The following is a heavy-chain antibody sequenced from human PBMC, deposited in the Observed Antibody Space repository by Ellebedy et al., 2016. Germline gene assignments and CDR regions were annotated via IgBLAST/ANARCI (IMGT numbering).Heavy chain of an antibody. Sequence: LSLTXXASGFSVSDNYMSWVRQAPGKGLEWLSVIYSGGSTYYADSVKGRFTISRDNSKNTLYLQMNSLRAEDTAVYYCARTSSGRADAFDIWGQGTMVTVS. CDR2: IYSGGST. D-gene: IGHD3-10*01. V-gene: IGHV3-53*01. CDR1: GFSVSDNY. J-gene: IGHJ3*02. CDR3: ARTSSGRADAFDI.